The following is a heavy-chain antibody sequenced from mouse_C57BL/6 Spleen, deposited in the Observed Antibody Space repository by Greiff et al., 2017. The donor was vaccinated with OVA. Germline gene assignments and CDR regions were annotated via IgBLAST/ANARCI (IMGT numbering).Heavy chain of an antibody. CDR1: GYTFTDYE. V-gene: IGHV1-15*01. CDR2: IDPETGGT. J-gene: IGHJ1*03. Sequence: QVQLQQSGAELVRPGASVTLSCKASGYTFTDYEMHWVKQTPVHGLEWIGAIDPETGGTAYNQKFKGKAILTADKSSSTAYMELRSLTSEDSAVYYCTRGITTVDWYFDVWGTGTTVTVSS. CDR3: TRGITTVDWYFDV. D-gene: IGHD1-1*01.